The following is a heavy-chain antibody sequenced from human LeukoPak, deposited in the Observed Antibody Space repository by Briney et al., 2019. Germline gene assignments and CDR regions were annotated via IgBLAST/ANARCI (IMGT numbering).Heavy chain of an antibody. CDR2: ISAYNGYT. D-gene: IGHD3-22*01. CDR3: ARRLTGRSGYYDNGGYFDY. J-gene: IGHJ4*02. V-gene: IGHV1-18*01. Sequence: GASVKVSCKASGYTFTSYGISWVRQAPGQGLEWMGWISAYNGYTNYAQNVQGRVTMTTNTSTSTAYMELRSLRSDDTAVYYCARRLTGRSGYYDNGGYFDYWGQGTLVTVSS. CDR1: GYTFTSYG.